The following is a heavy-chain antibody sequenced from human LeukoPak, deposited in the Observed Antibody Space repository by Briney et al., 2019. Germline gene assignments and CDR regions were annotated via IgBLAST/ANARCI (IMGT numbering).Heavy chain of an antibody. V-gene: IGHV4-34*01. CDR1: GGFFSGYY. CDR3: ATSARSEYFQH. J-gene: IGHJ1*01. CDR2: INHSGST. D-gene: IGHD1-26*01. Sequence: SETLSLICAVYGGFFSGYYWSWIRQPPGKGLEWIGEINHSGSTNYNPSLKSRVTISVDTSKNQFSLKLSSVTAADTAVYYCATSARSEYFQHWGQRTLVTVSS.